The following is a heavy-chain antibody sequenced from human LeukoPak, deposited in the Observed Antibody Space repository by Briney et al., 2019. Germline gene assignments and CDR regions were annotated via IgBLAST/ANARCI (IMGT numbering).Heavy chain of an antibody. CDR3: AATMGSGSYKGGTFDY. Sequence: ASVKVSCKASGFTFSSSAMQWVRQARGQRLEWIGWIVVGSGNTNYAQKFQERVTITRDMSTSTAYMELSSLRSEDTAVYYCAATMGSGSYKGGTFDYWVQGALVTVSS. V-gene: IGHV1-58*02. D-gene: IGHD3-10*01. CDR1: GFTFSSSA. J-gene: IGHJ4*02. CDR2: IVVGSGNT.